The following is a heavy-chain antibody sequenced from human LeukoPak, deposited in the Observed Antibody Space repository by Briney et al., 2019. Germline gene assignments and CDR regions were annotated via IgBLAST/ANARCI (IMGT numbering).Heavy chain of an antibody. Sequence: ASVKVSCKASGYTFTSYGTSWARQAPGQGLEWMGWISAYNGNTNYAQKLQGRVTMTTDTSTSTAYMELRSLRSDDTAVYYCARSPANRRSLLWDWGQGSLVTVSS. CDR2: ISAYNGNT. CDR3: ARSPANRRSLLWD. CDR1: GYTFTSYG. J-gene: IGHJ4*02. D-gene: IGHD2-15*01. V-gene: IGHV1-18*01.